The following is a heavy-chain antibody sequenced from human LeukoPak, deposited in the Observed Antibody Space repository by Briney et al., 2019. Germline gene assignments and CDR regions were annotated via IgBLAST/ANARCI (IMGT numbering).Heavy chain of an antibody. CDR1: GYTFTSYG. V-gene: IGHV1-18*01. Sequence: ASVKVSCKASGYTFTSYGISWVRQAPGQGLEWMGWISAYNSNTNYAQKLQGRVTMTTDTSTSTAYMELRSLRSDDTAVYYCARVVVGATDFDYWGQGTLVTVSS. CDR2: ISAYNSNT. J-gene: IGHJ4*02. CDR3: ARVVVGATDFDY. D-gene: IGHD1-26*01.